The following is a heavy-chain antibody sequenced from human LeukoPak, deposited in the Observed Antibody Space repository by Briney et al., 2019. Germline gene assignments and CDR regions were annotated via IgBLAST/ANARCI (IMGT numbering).Heavy chain of an antibody. CDR1: GYTFTGYY. D-gene: IGHD2-2*01. CDR3: ATSIVVVPAADH. V-gene: IGHV1-2*02. Sequence: ASVKVSCKASGYTFTGYYMHWVRQAPGQGLDWMGWINPNSGGTNYAQKFQGRVTMTRDTSISTAYMELSRLRSDDTAVYYCATSIVVVPAADHWGQGTLVTVSS. CDR2: INPNSGGT. J-gene: IGHJ4*02.